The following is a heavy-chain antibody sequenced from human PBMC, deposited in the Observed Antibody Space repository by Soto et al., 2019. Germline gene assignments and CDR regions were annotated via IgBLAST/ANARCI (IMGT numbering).Heavy chain of an antibody. Sequence: SETLSLTCTVSGGSISSGGYYWSWIRQHPGKGLEWIGYIYYSGSTYYNPSLKSRVTISVDTSKNQFSLKLSSVTAADTAVYYCARDRVLYCSGGSCYMHYYYYMDVWGQGTTVTVSS. CDR1: GGSISSGGYY. CDR2: IYYSGST. J-gene: IGHJ6*03. V-gene: IGHV4-31*03. D-gene: IGHD2-15*01. CDR3: ARDRVLYCSGGSCYMHYYYYMDV.